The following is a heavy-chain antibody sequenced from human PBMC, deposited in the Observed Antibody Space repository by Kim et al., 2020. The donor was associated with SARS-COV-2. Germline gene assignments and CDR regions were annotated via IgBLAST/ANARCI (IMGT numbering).Heavy chain of an antibody. CDR3: ARGAYYYGSGSYRFFDY. D-gene: IGHD3-10*01. V-gene: IGHV4-34*01. J-gene: IGHJ4*02. Sequence: LKSRVTISVDTSKNQFSLKLSSVTAADTAVYYCARGAYYYGSGSYRFFDYWGQGTLVTVSS.